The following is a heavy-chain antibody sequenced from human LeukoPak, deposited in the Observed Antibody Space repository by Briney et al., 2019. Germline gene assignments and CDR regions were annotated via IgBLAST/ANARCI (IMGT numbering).Heavy chain of an antibody. CDR1: GFTFSDYY. CDR2: ISSSSSYT. Sequence: GGSLRLSCAASGFTFSDYYMSWIRQAPGKGLEWVSYISSSSSYTNYADSVKGRFTISRDNSKNTLYLQMNSLRAEDTAVYYCARDSSRTMIVVNPDYWGQGTLVTVSS. J-gene: IGHJ4*02. V-gene: IGHV3-11*06. CDR3: ARDSSRTMIVVNPDY. D-gene: IGHD3-22*01.